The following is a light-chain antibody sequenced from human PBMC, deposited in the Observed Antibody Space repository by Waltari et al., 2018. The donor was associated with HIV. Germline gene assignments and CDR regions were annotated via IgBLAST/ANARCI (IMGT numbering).Light chain of an antibody. CDR1: SSNVGRDN. Sequence: QSALTQPPSTSGTPGQRVTMSCSGISSNVGRDNVYWYQQIPGTAPKLLNYNDHRRPSGVPDRFSGSKCGTSASRAISGLRSEYESDYYCAAWDNILSGYVFGTGTKVTVL. V-gene: IGLV1-47*01. CDR2: NDH. J-gene: IGLJ1*01. CDR3: AAWDNILSGYV.